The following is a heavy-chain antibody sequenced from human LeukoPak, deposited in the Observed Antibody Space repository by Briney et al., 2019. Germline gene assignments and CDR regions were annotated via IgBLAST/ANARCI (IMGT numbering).Heavy chain of an antibody. Sequence: PGGSLRLSCAASGFTFSSYAKSWVRQAPGKGLEWVSAISGSGGSTYYADSVKGRFTISRDNSKNTLYLQMNSLRAEDTAVYYCAKGLGYCSGGSCPNDYWGQGTLVTVSS. CDR2: ISGSGGST. J-gene: IGHJ4*02. CDR1: GFTFSSYA. CDR3: AKGLGYCSGGSCPNDY. D-gene: IGHD2-15*01. V-gene: IGHV3-23*01.